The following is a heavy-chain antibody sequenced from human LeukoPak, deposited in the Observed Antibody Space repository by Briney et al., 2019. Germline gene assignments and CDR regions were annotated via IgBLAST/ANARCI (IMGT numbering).Heavy chain of an antibody. CDR1: GFTVSSNY. CDR2: IYSGGST. D-gene: IGHD6-13*01. V-gene: IGHV3-66*01. Sequence: PGGSLRLSCAASGFTVSSNYMSWVRQAPGKGLEWVSVIYSGGSTYYADSVKGKFTISRDNSKNTLYLQMNSLRAEDTAVYYCARVEGTAAAGTYSLDYWGQGTLVTVSS. CDR3: ARVEGTAAAGTYSLDY. J-gene: IGHJ4*02.